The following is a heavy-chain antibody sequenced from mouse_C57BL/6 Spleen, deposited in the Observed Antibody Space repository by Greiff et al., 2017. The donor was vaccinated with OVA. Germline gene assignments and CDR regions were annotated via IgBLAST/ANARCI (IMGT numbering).Heavy chain of an antibody. CDR2: IYPGDGDT. CDR3: ARSKHYDGDRAVDY. CDR1: GYAFSSSW. J-gene: IGHJ4*01. D-gene: IGHD2-3*01. Sequence: QVQLQQSGPELVKPGASVKISCKASGYAFSSSWMNWVKQRPGKGLEWIGRIYPGDGDTNYNGKFKGKATLTADKSSSTAYMQLSSLTSEDSAVYFCARSKHYDGDRAVDYWGQGTSVTVSS. V-gene: IGHV1-82*01.